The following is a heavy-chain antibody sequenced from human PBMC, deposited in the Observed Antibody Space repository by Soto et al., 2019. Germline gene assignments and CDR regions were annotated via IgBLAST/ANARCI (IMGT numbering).Heavy chain of an antibody. CDR1: GYTFTTYY. CDR3: ARDLVQTVANPGPFNY. CDR2: INPGSGTT. J-gene: IGHJ4*02. D-gene: IGHD4-17*01. V-gene: IGHV1-46*01. Sequence: QVQLVQSGTEVERPGASVKVSCKASGYTFTTYYVHWVRQAPGQGLEWLGIINPGSGTTGYAQKFQGRVTITRDTSTSTVYMELSSLRFDDTAVYYCARDLVQTVANPGPFNYWGQGTLVTVSS.